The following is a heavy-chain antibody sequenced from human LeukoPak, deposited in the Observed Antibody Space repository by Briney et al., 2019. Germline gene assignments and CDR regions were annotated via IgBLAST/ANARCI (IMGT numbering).Heavy chain of an antibody. V-gene: IGHV3-23*01. D-gene: IGHD3-9*01. Sequence: GPLRLSCAASGFTFSNYAMSWVRQAPGKGLEWVSAITGGGSGIYYADSMKSRFTISRDNSKNTLYLQINSLRAEDTAVYYCAKWGDYDVLTGYYVSDYWGQGTLVTVSS. CDR1: GFTFSNYA. CDR2: ITGGGSGI. CDR3: AKWGDYDVLTGYYVSDY. J-gene: IGHJ4*02.